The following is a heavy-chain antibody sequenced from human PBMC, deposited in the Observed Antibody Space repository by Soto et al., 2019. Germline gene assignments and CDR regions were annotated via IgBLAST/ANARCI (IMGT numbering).Heavy chain of an antibody. CDR1: GGSISSYY. J-gene: IGHJ6*02. CDR2: IYYSGST. D-gene: IGHD1-26*01. CDR3: ARDGNCYGMDV. V-gene: IGHV4-59*01. Sequence: PSETLSLTCTVSGGSISSYYWSWIRQPPGKGLEWIGYIYYSGSTNYNPSLKSRVTISVDTYKNQFSLKLSSVTAADTAVYYCARDGNCYGMDVWGQGTKVTDS.